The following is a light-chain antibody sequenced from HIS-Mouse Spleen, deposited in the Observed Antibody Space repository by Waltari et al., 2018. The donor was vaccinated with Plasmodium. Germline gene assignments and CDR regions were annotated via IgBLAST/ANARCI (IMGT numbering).Light chain of an antibody. CDR2: AAS. CDR3: QQSYSTPPT. Sequence: DIQITQSPSSLSASAGARVTIPCRASQSISSYLNWYQQKPGKAPKRLIYAASSLQSGVPSRFSGSGSGTDFTLTISSLQPEDFATYYCQQSYSTPPTFGGGTKVEIK. J-gene: IGKJ4*01. CDR1: QSISSY. V-gene: IGKV1-39*01.